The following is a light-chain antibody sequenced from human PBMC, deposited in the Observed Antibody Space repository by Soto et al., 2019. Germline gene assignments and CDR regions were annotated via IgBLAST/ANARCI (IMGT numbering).Light chain of an antibody. CDR2: AAS. V-gene: IGKV1-27*01. Sequence: DIQMTQSPSSLSASVGDRVTITYRASQGISNYLAWYQQKPGKVPKLLIYAASTLQSGVPSRFSGSASGTDFTLTISSLQPEDVATYYCQKYNSAPPTFGQGTKVDIK. CDR1: QGISNY. CDR3: QKYNSAPPT. J-gene: IGKJ1*01.